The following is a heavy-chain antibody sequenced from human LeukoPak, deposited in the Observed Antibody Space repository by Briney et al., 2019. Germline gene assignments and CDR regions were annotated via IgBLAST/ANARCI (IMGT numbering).Heavy chain of an antibody. CDR2: ISGSGDDT. J-gene: IGHJ5*02. CDR3: AKKFRFGGNNWFDP. D-gene: IGHD3-10*01. CDR1: GFTFSSYA. V-gene: IGHV3-23*01. Sequence: GGSLRLSCAASGFTFSSYAMSWVRQAPGKGLDWVSSISGSGDDTYYADSVQGRFIVSRDNSKNTLFLQMNSLRAEDTAVYYCAKKFRFGGNNWFDPWGQGTLVTVSS.